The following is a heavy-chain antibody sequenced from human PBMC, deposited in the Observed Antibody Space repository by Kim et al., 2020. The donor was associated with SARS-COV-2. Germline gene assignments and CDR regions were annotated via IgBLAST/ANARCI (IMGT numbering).Heavy chain of an antibody. V-gene: IGHV4-39*01. Sequence: SETLSRTCTVSGGSISSSSYYWGWIRQPPGKGLEWIGSIYYSGSTYYNPSLKSRVTISVDTSKNQFSLKLSSVTAADTAVYYCASLQWLVQVDYWGQGTLVTVSS. J-gene: IGHJ4*02. CDR2: IYYSGST. CDR1: GGSISSSSYY. D-gene: IGHD6-19*01. CDR3: ASLQWLVQVDY.